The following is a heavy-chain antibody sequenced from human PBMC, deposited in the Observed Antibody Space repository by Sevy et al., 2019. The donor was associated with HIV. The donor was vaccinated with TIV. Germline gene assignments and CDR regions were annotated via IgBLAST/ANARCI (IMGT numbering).Heavy chain of an antibody. J-gene: IGHJ4*02. CDR2: ITVSGSRT. CDR3: AKDTPFFYYASGNYYFEGIFDH. CDR1: GFSFSSYA. V-gene: IGHV3-23*01. Sequence: GGSLRLSCVASGFSFSSYAMAWVRQTPGKGLEWVSAITVSGSRTYYADSVKGRFNISRDNSQNILYLQMDSLRVEDTASYYCAKDTPFFYYASGNYYFEGIFDHWGQGALVTVS. D-gene: IGHD3-10*01.